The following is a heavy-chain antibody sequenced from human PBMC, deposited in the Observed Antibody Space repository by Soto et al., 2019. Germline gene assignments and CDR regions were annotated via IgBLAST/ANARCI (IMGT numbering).Heavy chain of an antibody. CDR1: GGSIGNSY. CDR3: ARHSSSWPIFDY. J-gene: IGHJ4*02. D-gene: IGHD6-13*01. Sequence: QVQLQESGPGLVKPFETLSLTCTVSGGSIGNSYWSWIRQSPGKGLEWIGYIYYSGSSNYNPSLKSRVSISVDTSKNQFSLKLSSVTAADTAVYYCARHSSSWPIFDYWGQGTLVIVSS. V-gene: IGHV4-59*08. CDR2: IYYSGSS.